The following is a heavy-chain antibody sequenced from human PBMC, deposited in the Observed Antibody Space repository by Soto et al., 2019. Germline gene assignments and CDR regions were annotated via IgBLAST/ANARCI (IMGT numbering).Heavy chain of an antibody. D-gene: IGHD2-21*02. CDR3: AKDPNRDSSLDYFDD. J-gene: IGHJ4*02. V-gene: IGHV3-23*01. CDR2: ISGSGGST. CDR1: GFTFSSYA. Sequence: EVQLLESGGGLVQPGGSLRLSCEASGFTFSSYAMSWVRQAPGKGLEWVSAISGSGGSTYYADSVKGRFTISRDNSKNTLYLQMNSLRGEDTAVYYCAKDPNRDSSLDYFDDRGQGTLVTVSS.